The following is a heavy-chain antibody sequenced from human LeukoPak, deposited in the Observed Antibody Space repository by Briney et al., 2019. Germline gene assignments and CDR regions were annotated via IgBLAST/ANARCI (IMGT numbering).Heavy chain of an antibody. CDR2: IHRSGST. Sequence: SETLSLTCAVFGGSFSGYHWTWIRQPPGKGLEWIGEIHRSGSTNYNPSLQSRVTISVDTSKNQFSLKLRSVTAADTAVYYCAREGTYTSTSYFFDYWGQGALVTVPS. V-gene: IGHV4-34*01. CDR3: AREGTYTSTSYFFDY. J-gene: IGHJ4*02. D-gene: IGHD6-13*01. CDR1: GGSFSGYH.